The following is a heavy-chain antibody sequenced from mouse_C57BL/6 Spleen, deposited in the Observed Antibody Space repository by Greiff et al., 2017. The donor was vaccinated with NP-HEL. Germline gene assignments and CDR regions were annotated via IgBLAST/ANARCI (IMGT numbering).Heavy chain of an antibody. CDR2: IHPNSGST. CDR1: GYTFTSYW. J-gene: IGHJ4*01. V-gene: IGHV1-64*01. CDR3: AREGSYGNYESYAMDY. Sequence: VKLQQPGAELVKPGASVKLSCKASGYTFTSYWMHWVKQRPGQGLEWIGMIHPNSGSTNYNEKFKSKATLTVDKSSSTAYMQLSSLTSEDSAVYYCAREGSYGNYESYAMDYWGQGTSVTVSS. D-gene: IGHD2-1*01.